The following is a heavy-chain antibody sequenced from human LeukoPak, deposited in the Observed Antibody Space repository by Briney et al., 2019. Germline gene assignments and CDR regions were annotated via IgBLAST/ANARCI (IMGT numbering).Heavy chain of an antibody. CDR1: GGSISSYY. CDR3: AREGDYDFWSGYQNWFDP. V-gene: IGHV4-59*01. J-gene: IGHJ5*02. D-gene: IGHD3-3*01. Sequence: SETLSLTCTVSGGSISSYYWSWIRQPPGKGLEWIGYIYYSGSTSYNPSLKSRVTISVDTSKNQFSLKLSSVTAADTAVYYCAREGDYDFWSGYQNWFDPWGQGTLVTVSS. CDR2: IYYSGST.